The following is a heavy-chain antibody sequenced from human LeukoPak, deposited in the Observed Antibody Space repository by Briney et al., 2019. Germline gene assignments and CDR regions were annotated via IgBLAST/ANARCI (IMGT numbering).Heavy chain of an antibody. Sequence: SETLSLTCAVYGGSFSGYYWSWIRQPPGKGLEWIGEINHSGSTNYNPSLKSRVTISVDTSKNQFSLKLSSVTAADTAVYYCARQRSMVRGVTPFDYWGQGTLVTVSS. CDR3: ARQRSMVRGVTPFDY. CDR2: INHSGST. V-gene: IGHV4-34*01. CDR1: GGSFSGYY. J-gene: IGHJ4*02. D-gene: IGHD3-10*01.